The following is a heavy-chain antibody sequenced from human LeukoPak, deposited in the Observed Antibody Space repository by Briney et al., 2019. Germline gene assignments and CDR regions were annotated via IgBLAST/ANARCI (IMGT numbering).Heavy chain of an antibody. V-gene: IGHV3-23*01. CDR1: GFTFSSYA. D-gene: IGHD2-21*02. Sequence: GGSLRLSCAASGFTFSSYAMSWVRQAPGKGLEWVSTISGSGGGTDYADSVKGRFTLSRDNSKNTLFLQVNSLRADDTAVYYCAKFHSPGRVTHFYWYFYLWGRGTLVTVSS. CDR3: AKFHSPGRVTHFYWYFYL. J-gene: IGHJ2*01. CDR2: ISGSGGGT.